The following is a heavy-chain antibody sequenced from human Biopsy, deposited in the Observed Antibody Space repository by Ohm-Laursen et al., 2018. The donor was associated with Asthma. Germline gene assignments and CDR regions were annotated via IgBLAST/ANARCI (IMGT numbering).Heavy chain of an antibody. V-gene: IGHV3-30-3*01. Sequence: SLRLSCAVTRFTYEMHWVRQAPGKGLEWVAVISYDGSSIYYADSVKGRFTISRDNSKNTLSLQMNSLTAEDTAVYYCARKIAARGGMGVWGQGTTVTVSS. CDR1: RFTYE. J-gene: IGHJ6*02. D-gene: IGHD6-6*01. CDR2: ISYDGSSI. CDR3: ARKIAARGGMGV.